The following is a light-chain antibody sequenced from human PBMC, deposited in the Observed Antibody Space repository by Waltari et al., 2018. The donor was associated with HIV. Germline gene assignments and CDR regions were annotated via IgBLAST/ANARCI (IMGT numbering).Light chain of an antibody. J-gene: IGLJ3*02. V-gene: IGLV1-47*01. CDR2: DIS. Sequence: QSVLPKPPSASAPPGQWVTSPSSGDPPTAHSPLSYWYQPPPGAAPKLLIYDISHRPSGVPDPFSGSKSGASASLAITSLRSEDEGLYYCATWSAVLSAWVFGGGTKLTVL. CDR1: PPTAHSPL. CDR3: ATWSAVLSAWV.